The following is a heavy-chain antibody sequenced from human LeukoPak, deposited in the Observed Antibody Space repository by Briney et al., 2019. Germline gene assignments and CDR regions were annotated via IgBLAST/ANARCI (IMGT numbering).Heavy chain of an antibody. CDR1: DGSISSYY. CDR3: ARGGSGWYRPGYYFDY. Sequence: SETLSLTCTVSDGSISSYYWSWIRQPAGKGLEWIGRIYTSGSTNYNPSLKSRVTMSVDTSKNQFSLKLSSVTAADTAVYYCARGGSGWYRPGYYFDYWGQGTLVTVSS. J-gene: IGHJ4*02. D-gene: IGHD6-19*01. CDR2: IYTSGST. V-gene: IGHV4-4*07.